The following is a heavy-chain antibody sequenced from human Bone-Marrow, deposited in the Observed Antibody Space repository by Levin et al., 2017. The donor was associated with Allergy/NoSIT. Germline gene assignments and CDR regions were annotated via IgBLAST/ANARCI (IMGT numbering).Heavy chain of an antibody. D-gene: IGHD3-9*01. CDR1: GGSISSSSYY. Sequence: SETLCLTCTVSGGSISSSSYYWGWIRQPPGKGLEWIGSIYYSGSTYYNPSLKSRVTISVDTSKNQFSLKLSSVTAADTAVYYCARHQYYDILNWFDPWGQGTLVTVSS. CDR3: ARHQYYDILNWFDP. V-gene: IGHV4-39*01. J-gene: IGHJ5*02. CDR2: IYYSGST.